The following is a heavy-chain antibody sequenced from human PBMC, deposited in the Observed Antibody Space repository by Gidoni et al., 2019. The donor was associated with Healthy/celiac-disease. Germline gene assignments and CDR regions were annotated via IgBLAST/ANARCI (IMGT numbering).Heavy chain of an antibody. Sequence: QVQLQQWGAGLLKPSETLSLTCAVYGGSFSGYYWSWIRQPPGKGLEWIGEINHSGSTNYNPSLKSRVTISVDTSKNQFSLKLSSVTAADTAVYYCARGRLGVLTNWGQGTLVTVSS. V-gene: IGHV4-34*01. CDR1: GGSFSGYY. J-gene: IGHJ4*02. D-gene: IGHD2-21*02. CDR3: ARGRLGVLTN. CDR2: INHSGST.